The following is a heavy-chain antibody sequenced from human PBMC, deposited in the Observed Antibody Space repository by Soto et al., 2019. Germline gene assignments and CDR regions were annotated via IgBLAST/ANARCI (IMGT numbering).Heavy chain of an antibody. V-gene: IGHV3-23*01. CDR3: AKDLRITMVRGVIFGPNWFDP. CDR1: GFTFSSYA. D-gene: IGHD3-10*01. Sequence: PGGSLRLSCAASGFTFSSYAMSWVRQAPGKGLEWVSVISVSCGSTYYADFVKGRFTISRDNSKNSLYLQMNSLRAEDTAVYYCAKDLRITMVRGVIFGPNWFDPWGQGTLVTVSS. CDR2: ISVSCGST. J-gene: IGHJ5*02.